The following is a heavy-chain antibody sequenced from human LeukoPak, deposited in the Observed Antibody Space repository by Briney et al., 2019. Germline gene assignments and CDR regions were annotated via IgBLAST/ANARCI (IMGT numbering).Heavy chain of an antibody. D-gene: IGHD3-22*01. J-gene: IGHJ3*02. CDR2: ISSSSSYI. CDR3: AREINYDSSGYYYEYAFDI. V-gene: IGHV3-21*01. CDR1: GFTFSSYS. Sequence: GGSLRLSCAASGFTFSSYSMNWVRQAPGKGLEWVSSISSSSSYIYYADSVKGRFTISRDNAKNSLYLQMYSLRAEDTAVYYCAREINYDSSGYYYEYAFDIWGQGTMVTVSS.